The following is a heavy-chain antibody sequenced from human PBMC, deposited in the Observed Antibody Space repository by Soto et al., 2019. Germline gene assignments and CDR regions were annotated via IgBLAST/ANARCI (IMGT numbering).Heavy chain of an antibody. CDR2: ISYDGSNK. CDR1: GFTFSSYA. J-gene: IGHJ4*02. V-gene: IGHV3-30-3*01. D-gene: IGHD6-19*01. CDR3: ARDGGWYSSGWYGYFDY. Sequence: QVQLVESGGGVVQPGRSLRLSCAASGFTFSSYAMHWVRQAPGKGLEWGAVISYDGSNKYYADSVKGRFTISRHNSKNTLYLQMNSLRAEDTAVYYCARDGGWYSSGWYGYFDYWGQGTLVTASS.